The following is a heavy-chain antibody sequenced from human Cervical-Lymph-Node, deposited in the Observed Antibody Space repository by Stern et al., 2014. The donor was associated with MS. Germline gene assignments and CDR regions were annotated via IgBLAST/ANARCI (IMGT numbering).Heavy chain of an antibody. J-gene: IGHJ6*02. CDR3: ARGDIVVVPAAPTYGMDV. V-gene: IGHV1-18*04. CDR2: ISAYNGNT. D-gene: IGHD2-2*01. Sequence: VQLVESGAEVKKPGASVKVSCKASGYTFTSYGISWVRQAPGKGLEGMGWISAYNGNTNYAQRLQGRVTMTTDTSTSTAYMELRSLRSDNTAVYYCARGDIVVVPAAPTYGMDVWGQGTTVTVSS. CDR1: GYTFTSYG.